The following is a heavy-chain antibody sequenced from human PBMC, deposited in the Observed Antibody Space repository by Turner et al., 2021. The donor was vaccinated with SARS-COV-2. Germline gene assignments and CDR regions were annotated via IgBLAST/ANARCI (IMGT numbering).Heavy chain of an antibody. CDR3: AGRDSNGYVGAFDM. V-gene: IGHV1-8*03. CDR2: MNPNSGHT. D-gene: IGHD4-4*01. CDR1: VYTFTTYD. J-gene: IGHJ3*02. Sequence: QVQLVQSGAEVKTPGASVPFSCKASVYTFTTYDINWVRQAAGQGLEWMGWMNPNSGHTAYAQKFQGRVTITRKTSISTVYMELSSLRSDDTAVYYCAGRDSNGYVGAFDMWGQGTMVTVSS.